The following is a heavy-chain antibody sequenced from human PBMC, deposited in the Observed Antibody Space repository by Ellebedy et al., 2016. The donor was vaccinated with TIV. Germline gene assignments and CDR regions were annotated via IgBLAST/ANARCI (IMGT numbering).Heavy chain of an antibody. V-gene: IGHV5-51*01. CDR1: GYSFTTYW. D-gene: IGHD3/OR15-3a*01. CDR2: IFPGDSDT. CDR3: ARREGLSKVDY. J-gene: IGHJ4*02. Sequence: GESLKISCKGSGYSFTTYWIGWVRQMHGKGLEWMGVIFPGDSDTRYSPSFQGQVTISVDKSISTAYLQWSGLKAADTAIYYCARREGLSKVDYWGQGTLVTVSS.